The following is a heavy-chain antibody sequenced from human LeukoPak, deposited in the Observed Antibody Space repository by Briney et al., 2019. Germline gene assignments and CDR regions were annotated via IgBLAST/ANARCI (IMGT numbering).Heavy chain of an antibody. CDR2: IIPIFGTA. J-gene: IGHJ4*02. CDR1: GGTFSSYT. V-gene: IGHV1-69*13. CDR3: ASASHITMLRGANDY. D-gene: IGHD3-10*01. Sequence: GASVKVSCKASGGTFSSYTFSWVRQAPGQGLEWMGGIIPIFGTADYAQRFQGRVTITADESTSTAYMELSSLRSEDTAVYYCASASHITMLRGANDYWGQGTLVTVSS.